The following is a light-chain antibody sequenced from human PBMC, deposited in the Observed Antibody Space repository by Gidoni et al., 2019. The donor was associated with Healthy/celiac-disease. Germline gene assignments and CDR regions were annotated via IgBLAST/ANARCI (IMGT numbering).Light chain of an antibody. V-gene: IGKV4-1*01. CDR3: QQYYSTPYT. CDR2: WAS. Sequence: IVMTQSPDSLAVSLGERATINCKSSQSVLYSSNNKNYLAWYQQKPGQPPKLLIYWASTRESGVPDRFSGSGSGTDFTLTISSRQAEDGAVDYCQQYYSTPYTFGQGTKLEIK. CDR1: QSVLYSSNNKNY. J-gene: IGKJ2*01.